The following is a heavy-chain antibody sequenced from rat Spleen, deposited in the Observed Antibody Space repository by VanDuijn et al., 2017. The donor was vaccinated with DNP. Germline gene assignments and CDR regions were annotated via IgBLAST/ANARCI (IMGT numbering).Heavy chain of an antibody. Sequence: EVQLVESGGGLVQPGRSLKLSCAASGFTFSDYYMAWVRQAPTKGLEWVASISYDVGNTYYRDSVKGRFTISRDDAKRSLYLQMDSLRSEDTATYYCTTGDWEDYFDYWGQGVMVTVSS. D-gene: IGHD5-1*01. V-gene: IGHV5-20*01. CDR2: ISYDVGNT. CDR3: TTGDWEDYFDY. J-gene: IGHJ2*01. CDR1: GFTFSDYY.